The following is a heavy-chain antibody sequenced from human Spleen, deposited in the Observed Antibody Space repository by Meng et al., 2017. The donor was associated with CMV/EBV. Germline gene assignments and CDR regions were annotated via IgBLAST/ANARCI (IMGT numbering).Heavy chain of an antibody. D-gene: IGHD2-2*01. V-gene: IGHV3-21*01. CDR1: FTFSSYN. CDR3: ARDVTYCSDTNCYFDY. J-gene: IGHJ4*02. Sequence: FTFSSYNMNWVRQAPGKGLEWVSSITTSSNYIYYADSVKGRFTTSRDNAKNSLYLQMNSLRAEDTAVYYCARDVTYCSDTNCYFDYWGQGTLVTVSS. CDR2: ITTSSNYI.